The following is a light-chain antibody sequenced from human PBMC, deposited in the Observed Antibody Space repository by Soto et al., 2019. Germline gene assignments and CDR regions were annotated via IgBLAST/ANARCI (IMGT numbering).Light chain of an antibody. Sequence: DIQMTQSPSSLSASVGDRVTITCRASQGISSYLSWYQQKPGKDTKFLIYAASSLQRGVPSRFSGSGSGTDFTLTISSLQPEDFATYYCQQSYSTPITFGQGTRLEIK. V-gene: IGKV1-39*01. J-gene: IGKJ5*01. CDR3: QQSYSTPIT. CDR2: AAS. CDR1: QGISSY.